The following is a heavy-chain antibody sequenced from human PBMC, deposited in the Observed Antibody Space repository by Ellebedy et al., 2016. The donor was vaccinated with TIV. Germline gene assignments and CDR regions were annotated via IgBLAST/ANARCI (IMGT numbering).Heavy chain of an antibody. D-gene: IGHD3-3*01. CDR1: GFSFSNFW. V-gene: IGHV3-7*01. Sequence: GESLKISCAAWGFSFSNFWMSWVRQAPGTGLEWVAHIKTDGSETYYVDSVKGRFTISRENDKNALFLQMDGLRIDDSAVYYCVGFGVFNLWGQGAPVTVSS. J-gene: IGHJ5*02. CDR3: VGFGVFNL. CDR2: IKTDGSET.